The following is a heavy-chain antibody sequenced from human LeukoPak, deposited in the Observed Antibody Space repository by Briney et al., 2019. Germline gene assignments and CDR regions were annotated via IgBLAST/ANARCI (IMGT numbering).Heavy chain of an antibody. CDR1: GFTFNKYW. J-gene: IGHJ4*02. Sequence: PGGSLRLSCAASGFTFNKYWMTWVRQAPGKGLEWVAVISYDGSNKYYADSVKGRFTISRDNSKNTLYLQMNSLRAEDTAVYYCARGSDSSGYYYIAHWGQGTLVTVSS. V-gene: IGHV3-30*01. CDR3: ARGSDSSGYYYIAH. D-gene: IGHD3-22*01. CDR2: ISYDGSNK.